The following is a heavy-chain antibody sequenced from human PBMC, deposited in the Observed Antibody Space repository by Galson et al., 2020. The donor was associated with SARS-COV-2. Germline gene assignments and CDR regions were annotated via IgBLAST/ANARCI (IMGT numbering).Heavy chain of an antibody. Sequence: TLSLTSTVSVGNITTIGHTWGWVRQPPGEGLEWIANIYYSGSAYYNPSLKSQVSISVDTSRKQLSLRLTYVTAADTAVYYCARDGSTIDYFDYWGQGILVTVSS. D-gene: IGHD1-1*01. J-gene: IGHJ4*02. V-gene: IGHV4-39*07. CDR2: IYYSGSA. CDR1: VGNITTIGHT. CDR3: ARDGSTIDYFDY.